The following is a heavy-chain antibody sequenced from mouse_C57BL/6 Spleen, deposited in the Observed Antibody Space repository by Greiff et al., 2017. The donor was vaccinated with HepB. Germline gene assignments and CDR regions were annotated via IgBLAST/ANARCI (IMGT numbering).Heavy chain of an antibody. J-gene: IGHJ4*01. CDR3: ARTLYYGSSPYAMDY. CDR1: GYAFTNYL. CDR2: INPGSGGT. V-gene: IGHV1-54*01. D-gene: IGHD1-1*01. Sequence: LQESGAELVRPGTSVKVSCKASGYAFTNYLIEWVKQRPGQGLEWIGVINPGSGGTNYNEKFKGKATLTADKSSSTAYMQLSSLTSEDSAVYFCARTLYYGSSPYAMDYWGQGTSVTVSS.